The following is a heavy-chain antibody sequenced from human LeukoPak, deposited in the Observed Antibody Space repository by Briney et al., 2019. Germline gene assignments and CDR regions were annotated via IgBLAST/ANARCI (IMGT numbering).Heavy chain of an antibody. CDR1: GGSISSSSYY. V-gene: IGHV4-39*01. CDR2: IYYSGST. Sequence: KASETLSRNCTVSGGSISSSSYYWGWIRQPPGKGLEWIGSIYYSGSTYYNPSLKSRVTISVDTSKNQFSLKLSSVTAADTAVYYCARHSGPKVQEYSGSLDAFDIWGQGTMVTVSS. D-gene: IGHD1-26*01. CDR3: ARHSGPKVQEYSGSLDAFDI. J-gene: IGHJ3*02.